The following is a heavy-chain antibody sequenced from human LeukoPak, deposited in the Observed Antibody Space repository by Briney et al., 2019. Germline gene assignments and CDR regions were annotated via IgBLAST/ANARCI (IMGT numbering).Heavy chain of an antibody. CDR1: GGSISSYY. CDR3: ARRGPGGYTTFDY. Sequence: SETLSLTCTVSGGSISSYYWSWIRQPPGKGLEYIGFIYYRGSTNYNPSLKSRVTVSLDTSKNQFSLKLSSVTAADTAVYYCARRGPGGYTTFDYWGQGTLVTVSS. D-gene: IGHD5-12*01. J-gene: IGHJ4*02. CDR2: IYYRGST. V-gene: IGHV4-59*08.